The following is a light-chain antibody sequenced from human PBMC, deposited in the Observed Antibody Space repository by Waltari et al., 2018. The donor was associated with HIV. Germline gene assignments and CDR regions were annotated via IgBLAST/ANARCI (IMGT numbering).Light chain of an antibody. V-gene: IGLV2-11*01. J-gene: IGLJ1*01. Sequence: QSALTQPRSVSGSPGQSVTISCTGTSSDVGGYTFVSWYQHHPGKAPKLVISDVTTRPSGLPDRFSGSKSGHTSSLTISVLQAEDEADYYCCSYSGSGTLYVFWTGTEVTVL. CDR2: DVT. CDR3: CSYSGSGTLYV. CDR1: SSDVGGYTF.